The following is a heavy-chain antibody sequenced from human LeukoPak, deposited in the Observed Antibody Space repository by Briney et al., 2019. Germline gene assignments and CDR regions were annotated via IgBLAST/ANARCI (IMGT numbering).Heavy chain of an antibody. V-gene: IGHV4-31*03. J-gene: IGHJ4*02. CDR3: ARYKVGYFDY. CDR2: IYYSGST. D-gene: IGHD1-1*01. Sequence: SQTLSLTCTISGGSISIGGYYWSWIRQHPGKALEWIGYIYYSGSTYYNPSLKSRVTMSVDTSKNQFSLKLSSGTAADTAVYYCARYKVGYFDYWGQGTRVTVSS. CDR1: GGSISIGGYY.